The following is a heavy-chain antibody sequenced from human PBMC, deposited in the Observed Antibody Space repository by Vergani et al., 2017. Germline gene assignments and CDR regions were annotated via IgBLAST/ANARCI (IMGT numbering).Heavy chain of an antibody. D-gene: IGHD1-1*01. V-gene: IGHV1-69*01. Sequence: QVQLVQSGAEVKKPGSSVKVSCKASGGIFSSYAISWVRQAPGQGLEWMGGIIPIFGTANYAQKFQGRVTITADESTSTAYMELSSLRSMDTAVYYCAREMALGWNTGTRADGCLFDPWGEGTLVTVSS. CDR2: IIPIFGTA. J-gene: IGHJ5*02. CDR3: AREMALGWNTGTRADGCLFDP. CDR1: GGIFSSYA.